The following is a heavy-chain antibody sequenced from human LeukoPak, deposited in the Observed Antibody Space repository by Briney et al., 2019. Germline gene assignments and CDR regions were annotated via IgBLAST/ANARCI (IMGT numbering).Heavy chain of an antibody. D-gene: IGHD3-22*01. V-gene: IGHV3-30*03. CDR1: GFTFSSYG. CDR3: ARDLAAYYYDSSGYVFDY. CDR2: ISYDGSNK. Sequence: PGRSLRLSCAASGFTFSSYGMHWVRQAPGKGLEWVAVISYDGSNKYYADSVRGRFTISRDNSKNTLYLQMNSLRAEDTAVYYCARDLAAYYYDSSGYVFDYWGQGTLVTVSS. J-gene: IGHJ4*02.